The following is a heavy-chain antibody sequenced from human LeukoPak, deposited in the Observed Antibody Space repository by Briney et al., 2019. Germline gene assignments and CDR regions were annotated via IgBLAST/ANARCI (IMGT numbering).Heavy chain of an antibody. CDR3: ARRGYYSGSFDI. CDR2: IYYTGNT. CDR1: GGSIGTSDYY. V-gene: IGHV4-39*01. Sequence: SETLSLTCTVSGGSIGTSDYYWGWIRLPPGKGLEYSGTIYYTGNTYYSPSLKSRLTIDIDTSKTQFSLKLNSATATDTAVYYCARRGYYSGSFDIWGQGTMVTVSS. D-gene: IGHD2-15*01. J-gene: IGHJ3*02.